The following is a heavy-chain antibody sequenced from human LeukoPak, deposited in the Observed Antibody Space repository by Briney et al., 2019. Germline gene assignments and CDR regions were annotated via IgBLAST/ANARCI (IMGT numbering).Heavy chain of an antibody. CDR1: GFTFSNAW. D-gene: IGHD6-6*01. Sequence: PGGSLRLSCAASGFTFSNAWMSWVRQAPGKGLEWVGRIKSKTDGGTTDYAAPVKGRFTISRDDSKNTLYLQMNSLKTEDTAVYYCATDHSSSSWVDSWGQGTLVTVSS. CDR2: IKSKTDGGTT. J-gene: IGHJ4*02. CDR3: ATDHSSSSWVDS. V-gene: IGHV3-15*01.